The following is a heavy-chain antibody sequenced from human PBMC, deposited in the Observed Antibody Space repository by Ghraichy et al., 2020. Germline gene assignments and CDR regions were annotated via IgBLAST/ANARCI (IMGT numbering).Heavy chain of an antibody. J-gene: IGHJ6*02. CDR2: INPSGGST. CDR3: ARDRSGYEPDYYYYGMDV. D-gene: IGHD5-12*01. CDR1: GYTFTSYY. Sequence: ASVKVSCKASGYTFTSYYMHWVRRAPGQGLEWMGIINPSGGSTSYAQKFQGRVTMTRDTSTSTVYMELSSLRSEDTAVYYCARDRSGYEPDYYYYGMDVWGQGTTVTVSS. V-gene: IGHV1-46*01.